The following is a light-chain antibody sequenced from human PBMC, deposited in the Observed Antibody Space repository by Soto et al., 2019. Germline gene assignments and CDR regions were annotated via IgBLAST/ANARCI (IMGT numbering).Light chain of an antibody. CDR3: CSYAGGSLYV. V-gene: IGLV2-23*01. CDR1: SSDIGRYEL. CDR2: EAT. Sequence: QSVLTQPASVSGSPGQSITISCSGTSSDIGRYELVSWYQQHPGSAPKLLIYEATERPSGVSRRFSGSKSGNTASLTISGLQAEDEADYYCCSYAGGSLYVFGSGTKVTV. J-gene: IGLJ1*01.